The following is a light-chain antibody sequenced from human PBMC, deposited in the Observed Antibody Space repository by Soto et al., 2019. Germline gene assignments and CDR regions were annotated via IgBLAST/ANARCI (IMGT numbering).Light chain of an antibody. V-gene: IGKV3-15*01. Sequence: EIVMTQSPATLSVSPGERATLSCRASQSVSSNLAWYQQKPGQAPRLLIYGASNRATGIPARFSGSGSGTEFTLTISSLQSADFAVYYCQQYNKWPSFTFGPGTKVDIK. J-gene: IGKJ3*01. CDR2: GAS. CDR3: QQYNKWPSFT. CDR1: QSVSSN.